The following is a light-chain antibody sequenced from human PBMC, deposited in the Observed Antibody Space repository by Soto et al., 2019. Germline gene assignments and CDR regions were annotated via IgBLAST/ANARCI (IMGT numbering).Light chain of an antibody. CDR2: DAS. CDR3: QQRSNWPFPLT. J-gene: IGKJ3*01. CDR1: QSVSSY. Sequence: EIVLTQSPATLSLSPGERATLSCRASQSVSSYLAWYQQKPGQAPRLLIYDASNRATGIPARFSGSGSGTDFTLTISSLEPEDFAVYYCQQRSNWPFPLTFGPGTKVDIK. V-gene: IGKV3-11*01.